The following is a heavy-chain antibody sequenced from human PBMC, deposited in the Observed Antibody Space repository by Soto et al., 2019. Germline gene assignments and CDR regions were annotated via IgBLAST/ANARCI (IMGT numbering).Heavy chain of an antibody. D-gene: IGHD2-15*01. CDR3: ARGVGLGYCSGGSCYWDEYFQH. V-gene: IGHV1-8*01. CDR1: GYTFTSYD. CDR2: MNPNSGNT. Sequence: QVQLVQSGAEVKKPGASVKVSCKASGYTFTSYDINWVRQATGQGLEWMGWMNPNSGNTGYAQKFQGTVTMNRHTSISTAYMELSSLRSEDTAVYYCARGVGLGYCSGGSCYWDEYFQHWGQGTLVTVSS. J-gene: IGHJ1*01.